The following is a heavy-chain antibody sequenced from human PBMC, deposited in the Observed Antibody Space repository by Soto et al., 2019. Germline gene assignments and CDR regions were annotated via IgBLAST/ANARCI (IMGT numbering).Heavy chain of an antibody. Sequence: QVQLQESGPGLVKPSQTLSPTCTVSGGSISSGGYYWSWIRQHPGKGLEWIGYIYYSGSTYYNPSLKXRXTXSXXTSKNQFSLKLSSVTAADTAVYYCASSSTSLGMDVWGQGTTVTVSS. V-gene: IGHV4-31*03. J-gene: IGHJ6*02. CDR1: GGSISSGGYY. D-gene: IGHD2-2*01. CDR3: ASSSTSLGMDV. CDR2: IYYSGST.